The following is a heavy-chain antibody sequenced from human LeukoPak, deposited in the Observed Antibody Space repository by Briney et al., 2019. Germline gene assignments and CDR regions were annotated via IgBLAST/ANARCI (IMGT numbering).Heavy chain of an antibody. D-gene: IGHD3-10*01. CDR2: IYYSGST. J-gene: IGHJ5*02. CDR3: ARDRGVSRYYGSGSYYNCPGFDP. Sequence: SQTLSLTCAVSGGSISSGGYSWSWIRQPPGKGLEWIGYIYYSGSTNYNPSLKSRVTISVDTSKNQFSLKLSSVTAADTAVYYCARDRGVSRYYGSGSYYNCPGFDPWGQGTLVTVSS. V-gene: IGHV4-30-4*07. CDR1: GGSISSGGYS.